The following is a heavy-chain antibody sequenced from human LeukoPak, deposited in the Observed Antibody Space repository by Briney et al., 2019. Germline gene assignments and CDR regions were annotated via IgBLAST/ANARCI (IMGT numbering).Heavy chain of an antibody. CDR3: ARDRWYYGMDV. CDR2: IYSGGST. V-gene: IGHV3-53*01. D-gene: IGHD5-24*01. J-gene: IGHJ6*02. Sequence: GGSLRLSCAASGFTVSSNYMSWVRQAPGKGLEWVSVIYSGGSTYYADSVKGRFTISRDNPKNTLYLQMNSLRAEDTAVYYCARDRWYYGMDVWGQGTTVTVSS. CDR1: GFTVSSNY.